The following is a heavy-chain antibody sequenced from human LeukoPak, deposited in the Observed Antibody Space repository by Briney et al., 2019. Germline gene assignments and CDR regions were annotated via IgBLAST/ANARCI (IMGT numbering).Heavy chain of an antibody. Sequence: PSQTLSLTCTVSGGSISSYSWRWIRQPPGKGLEWIGYTYYSGSTNYNPSLKSRVTISVDTSKNQFSLKLSSVTAADTAVYYCAREYGGNSWFNYWGQGTLVTVSS. CDR3: AREYGGNSWFNY. CDR1: GGSISSYS. V-gene: IGHV4-59*01. CDR2: TYYSGST. J-gene: IGHJ4*02. D-gene: IGHD4-23*01.